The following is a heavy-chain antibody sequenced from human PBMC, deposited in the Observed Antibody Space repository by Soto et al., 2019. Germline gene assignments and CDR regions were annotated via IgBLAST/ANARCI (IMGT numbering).Heavy chain of an antibody. CDR1: GYNFSDYY. J-gene: IGHJ5*02. D-gene: IGHD2-8*02. CDR2: VSPKSGGT. CDR3: AREISGGGTLNWFDP. V-gene: IGHV1-2*06. Sequence: QVQLVQSAAEVKKPGASVKVSCKASGYNFSDYYIHWVRQAPGQGLEWLGRVSPKSGGTNYAQKFKGRVTMTRDTSSNTVYMDLSGLKSDATAVFYCAREISGGGTLNWFDPWGQGTLVTVSS.